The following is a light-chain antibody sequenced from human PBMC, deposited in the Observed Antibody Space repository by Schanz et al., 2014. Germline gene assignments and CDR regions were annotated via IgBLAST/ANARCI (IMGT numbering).Light chain of an antibody. CDR3: GTWDSSLSAHI. Sequence: QSVLTQPPSVSAAPGQKVTISCSGSSSNIGSNYVSWYQHLPGTAPKLLIYDNNKRPSGIPDRFSGSQSGTSATLGITGLQTGDEADYYCGTWDSSLSAHIFGGGTKVTVL. CDR1: SSNIGSNY. V-gene: IGLV1-51*01. CDR2: DNN. J-gene: IGLJ2*01.